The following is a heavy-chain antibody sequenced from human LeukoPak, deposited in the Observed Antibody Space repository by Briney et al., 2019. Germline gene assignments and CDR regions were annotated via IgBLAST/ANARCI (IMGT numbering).Heavy chain of an antibody. J-gene: IGHJ4*02. CDR3: GRGAERRDSSFDC. CDR2: INHSGST. CDR1: GGSFSGYY. D-gene: IGHD2-21*01. V-gene: IGHV4-34*01. Sequence: SSETLSLTCAVYGGSFSGYYWSWIRQPPGKGLEWIGEINHSGSTNYNPSLKSRVTISVDTSKNQFSLKLRCVTAAQTAGYYCGRGAERRDSSFDCWGQGTLVTVSS.